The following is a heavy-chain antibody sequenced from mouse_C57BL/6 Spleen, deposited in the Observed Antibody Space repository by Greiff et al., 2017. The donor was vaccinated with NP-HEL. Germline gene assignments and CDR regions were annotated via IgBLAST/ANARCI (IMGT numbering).Heavy chain of an antibody. V-gene: IGHV1-26*01. CDR3: ARLDSSGYGY. CDR2: INPNNGGT. CDR1: GYTFTDYY. D-gene: IGHD3-2*02. Sequence: EVQLQQSGPELVKPGASVKISCKASGYTFTDYYMNWVKQSHGKSLEWIGDINPNNGGTSYNQKFKGKATLTVDKSSSTAYMELRSLTSEDSAVYYCARLDSSGYGYWGQGTTLTVSS. J-gene: IGHJ2*01.